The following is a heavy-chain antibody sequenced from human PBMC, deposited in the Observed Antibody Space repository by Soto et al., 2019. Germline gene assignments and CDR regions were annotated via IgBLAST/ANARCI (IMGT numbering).Heavy chain of an antibody. CDR3: ASPFPIVATNQVDY. D-gene: IGHD5-12*01. J-gene: IGHJ4*02. Sequence: GGSLRLSCAASGFTFSSYSMNWVRQAPGKGLEWVSSISSSSSYIYYADSVKGRFTISRDNAKNSLYLQMNSLRAEDTAVYYCASPFPIVATNQVDYWGQGTLVTVSS. CDR1: GFTFSSYS. V-gene: IGHV3-21*01. CDR2: ISSSSSYI.